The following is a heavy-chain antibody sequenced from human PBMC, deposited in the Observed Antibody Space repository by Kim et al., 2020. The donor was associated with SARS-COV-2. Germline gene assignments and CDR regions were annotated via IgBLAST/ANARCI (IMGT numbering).Heavy chain of an antibody. D-gene: IGHD1-26*01. V-gene: IGHV4-39*07. J-gene: IGHJ6*02. Sequence: LKSRVTISVDTSKKQFSLKLSSVAAAETAVYYCAREWWELLPHYYYGMDVWGQGTTVTVSS. CDR3: AREWWELLPHYYYGMDV.